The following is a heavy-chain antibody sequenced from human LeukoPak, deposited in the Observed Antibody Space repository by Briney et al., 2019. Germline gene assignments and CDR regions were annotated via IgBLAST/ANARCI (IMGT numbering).Heavy chain of an antibody. CDR1: GFIVSRNY. V-gene: IGHV3-53*01. D-gene: IGHD6-13*01. J-gene: IGHJ4*02. CDR3: ARDRRYSSSWYFWN. Sequence: PGGSLRLSCGVSGFIVSRNYMSWVRQAPGKGLEWVSIIYTGGDTYYADSVKGRFTISRDNSNNTLYLQMNSLRAEDTGMYYCARDRRYSSSWYFWNWGQGTLVIVSS. CDR2: IYTGGDT.